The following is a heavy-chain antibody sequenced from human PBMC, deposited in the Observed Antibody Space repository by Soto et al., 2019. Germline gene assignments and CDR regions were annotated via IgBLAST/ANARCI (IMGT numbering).Heavy chain of an antibody. D-gene: IGHD1-26*01. CDR1: GDSVSSNSAG. V-gene: IGHV6-1*01. J-gene: IGHJ4*01. CDR3: ARGEQYSGRIFDY. CDR2: TYYRSKWYY. Sequence: PSQTLSLTCAITGDSVSSNSAGWSWARQSPSRGLEWLGRTYYRSKWYYEYAVSVRGRITINPDTSKNQYSLQLNSVTPEDTAVYFFARGEQYSGRIFDYWGQGTLVTVSS.